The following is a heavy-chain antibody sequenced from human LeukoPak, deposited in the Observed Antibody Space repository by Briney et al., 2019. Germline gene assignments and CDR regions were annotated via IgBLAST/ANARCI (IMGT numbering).Heavy chain of an antibody. V-gene: IGHV3-21*01. J-gene: IGHJ3*02. CDR1: GFTFSSYS. CDR3: ASTFYGSGSDAFDI. D-gene: IGHD3-10*01. CDR2: ISSSSSYI. Sequence: PGGSLRLSCAASGFTFSSYSMNWVRQAPGKGLEWVSSISSSSSYIYYADSVKGRFTISRDNAKNSLYLQMNSLRAEDTAVYYCASTFYGSGSDAFDIWGQGTMVTVSS.